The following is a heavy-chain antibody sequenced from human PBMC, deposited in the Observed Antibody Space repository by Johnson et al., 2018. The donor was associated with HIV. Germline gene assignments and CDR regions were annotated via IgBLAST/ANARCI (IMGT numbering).Heavy chain of an antibody. V-gene: IGHV3-7*01. J-gene: IGHJ3*02. CDR3: AREVSSGGYCTTTTCYAAAFDI. CDR1: GFTFSNYW. CDR2: IKEDGSED. Sequence: EVQLVESGGDLVQPGGSLRLSCAASGFTFSNYWMSWVRQAPGKGLEWLANIKEDGSEDYYVDSLKGRFTISRDNAQNSLYVQMNSLRAADTAVYYCAREVSSGGYCTTTTCYAAAFDIWGRGTMVTVSS. D-gene: IGHD2-2*01.